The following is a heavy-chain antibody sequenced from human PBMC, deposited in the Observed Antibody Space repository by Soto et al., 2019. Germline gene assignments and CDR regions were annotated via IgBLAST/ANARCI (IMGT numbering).Heavy chain of an antibody. J-gene: IGHJ6*03. CDR2: VNNGGSST. Sequence: EVQLLESGGGLVQPGGSLRLSCAASGFTFSNYAMSWVRQAPGKGLEWVSSVNNGGSSTYYADSVKGRFTISRDNSKNTLYLQMKGLRAEDTAVYYCARYCSGGSLCYMGVWGKGTTVTVSS. CDR1: GFTFSNYA. V-gene: IGHV3-23*01. CDR3: ARYCSGGSLCYMGV. D-gene: IGHD2-15*01.